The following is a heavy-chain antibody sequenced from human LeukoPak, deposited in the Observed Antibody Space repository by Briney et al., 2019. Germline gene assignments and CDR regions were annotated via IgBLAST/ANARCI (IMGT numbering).Heavy chain of an antibody. CDR1: GFTFSSYG. CDR2: ISYDGSNK. Sequence: GSLRLSCAASGFTFSSYGMHWVRQAPGKGLEWVAVISYDGSNKYYADSVKGRFTISRDNSKNTLYLQMNSLRAEDTAVYYCAKTSVVAAIWLDYWGQGTLVTVSS. D-gene: IGHD2-15*01. V-gene: IGHV3-30*18. CDR3: AKTSVVAAIWLDY. J-gene: IGHJ4*02.